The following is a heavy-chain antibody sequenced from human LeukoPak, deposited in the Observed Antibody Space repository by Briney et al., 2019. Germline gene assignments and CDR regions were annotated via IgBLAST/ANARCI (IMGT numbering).Heavy chain of an antibody. V-gene: IGHV3-23*01. CDR3: AKGRGTTRYYYYYYYMDV. D-gene: IGHD1-14*01. CDR2: ISGSGGST. CDR1: GFTFSSYG. J-gene: IGHJ6*03. Sequence: GGSLRLSCAASGFTFSSYGMSWVRQAPGKGLEWVSAISGSGGSTYYADSVKGRFTISRDNSKNTLYLQMSSLRAEDTAVYYCAKGRGTTRYYYYYYYMDVWGKGTTVTISS.